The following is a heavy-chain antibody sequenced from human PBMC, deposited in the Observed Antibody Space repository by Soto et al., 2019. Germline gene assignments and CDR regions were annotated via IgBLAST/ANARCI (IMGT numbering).Heavy chain of an antibody. J-gene: IGHJ5*02. CDR2: INPNSGGT. V-gene: IGHV1-2*04. CDR1: GYTFTGYY. Sequence: ASVKVSCKASGYTFTGYYMHWVQQAPGQGLEWMGWINPNSGGTNYAQKFQGWVTMTRDTSISTAYMELSRLRSDDTAVYYRARDFMTPAASCFDPWGQGTLVTVSP. CDR3: ARDFMTPAASCFDP. D-gene: IGHD2-2*01.